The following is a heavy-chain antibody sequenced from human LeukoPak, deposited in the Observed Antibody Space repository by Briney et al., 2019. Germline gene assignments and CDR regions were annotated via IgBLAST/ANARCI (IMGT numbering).Heavy chain of an antibody. Sequence: GGSLRLSCAASGFTFRDAWMIWVRQAPGKGLEWVGRIKGRADGGTPDYAAPVTGRFTISRDDSNGTLFLQMNSLTTEDTAVYYCATQGVLDAFDIWGQGTMVIVSS. CDR2: IKGRADGGTP. D-gene: IGHD3-10*01. V-gene: IGHV3-15*01. CDR1: GFTFRDAW. J-gene: IGHJ3*02. CDR3: ATQGVLDAFDI.